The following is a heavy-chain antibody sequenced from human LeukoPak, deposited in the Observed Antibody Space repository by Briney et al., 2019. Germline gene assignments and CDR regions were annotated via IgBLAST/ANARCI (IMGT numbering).Heavy chain of an antibody. J-gene: IGHJ4*02. D-gene: IGHD6-13*01. CDR3: ARVGDFYSSSWYYFDY. Sequence: GASVKVSCKASGYTFASYDINWVRQATGQGLEWMGWMNPNSGNTGYAQKFQGRVTMTRNTSISTAYMELSSLRSEDTAVYYCARVGDFYSSSWYYFDYWGQGTLVTVSS. CDR2: MNPNSGNT. V-gene: IGHV1-8*01. CDR1: GYTFASYD.